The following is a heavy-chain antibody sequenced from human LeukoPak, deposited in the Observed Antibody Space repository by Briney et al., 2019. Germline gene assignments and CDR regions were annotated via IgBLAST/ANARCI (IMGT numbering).Heavy chain of an antibody. V-gene: IGHV3-9*01. CDR3: AKGSEDY. CDR2: ISWNSGSI. J-gene: IGHJ4*02. CDR1: GFTFDDYA. Sequence: GRSLRLSCAASGFTFDDYAMHWVRQAPGKGLEWVSGISWNSGSIGYADSVKGRFTISRDNAKNSLYLQMNSLRAEDTALYYCAKGSEDYWGQGTLVTVSS.